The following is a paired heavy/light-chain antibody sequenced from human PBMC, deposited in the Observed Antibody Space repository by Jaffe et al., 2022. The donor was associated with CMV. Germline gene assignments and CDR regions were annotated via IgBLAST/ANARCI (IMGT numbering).Heavy chain of an antibody. J-gene: IGHJ4*02. CDR3: ARRYGFAGSGWYFDS. CDR2: INPGDSDT. V-gene: IGHV5-51*01. Sequence: EVQLVQSGAEVKKPGESLKISCQGSEYSFTTYWIGWVRQMPGKGLEWMGIINPGDSDTRYSPSFQGQVIISADKSITTAYLQWDSLKASDTAMYYCARRYGFAGSGWYFDSWGQGTLVTVSS. D-gene: IGHD6-19*01. CDR1: EYSFTTYW.
Light chain of an antibody. CDR2: REN. J-gene: IGLJ3*02. V-gene: IGLV3-9*01. CDR3: QVWDRNNAWGV. Sequence: SFDLTQPLSVSVALGQTARITCVGTSIGRRNVHWYQQRPGQAPVLVIYRENNRPSGIPERFSGSKSGNTATLTISRAQAGDEGDYHCQVWDRNNAWGVFGGGTKLTVL. CDR1: SIGRRN.